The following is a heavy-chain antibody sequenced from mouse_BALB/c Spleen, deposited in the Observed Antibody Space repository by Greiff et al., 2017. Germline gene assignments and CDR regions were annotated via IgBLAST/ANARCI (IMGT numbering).Heavy chain of an antibody. V-gene: IGHV1-14*01. J-gene: IGHJ2*01. D-gene: IGHD2-14*01. CDR3: ARGNYRYDRGFDY. CDR2: INPYNDGT. CDR1: GYTFTSYV. Sequence: EVQLQQSGPELVKPGASVKMSCKASGYTFTSYVMHWVKQKPGQGLEWIGYINPYNDGTKYNEKFKGKATLTSDKSSSTAYMELSSLTSEDSAVYYCARGNYRYDRGFDYWGQGTTLTVSS.